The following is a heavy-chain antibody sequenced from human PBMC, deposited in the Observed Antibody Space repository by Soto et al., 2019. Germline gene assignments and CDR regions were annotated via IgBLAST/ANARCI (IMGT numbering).Heavy chain of an antibody. CDR2: ISYDGSNK. Sequence: GGSLRLSCAASGFTFSSYAMHWVRQAPGKGLEWVAVISYDGSNKYYADSVKGRFTISRDNSKNTLYLQMNSLRAEDTAVYYCGGSEAGDLLFADAFDIWGQGTMVTVSS. D-gene: IGHD2-21*01. J-gene: IGHJ3*02. CDR3: GGSEAGDLLFADAFDI. CDR1: GFTFSSYA. V-gene: IGHV3-30-3*01.